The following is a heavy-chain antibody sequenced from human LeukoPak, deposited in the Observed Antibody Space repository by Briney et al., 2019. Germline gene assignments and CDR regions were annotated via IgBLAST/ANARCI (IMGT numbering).Heavy chain of an antibody. CDR1: GGSFSGYF. J-gene: IGHJ3*01. CDR3: ARGRGWFGELHPA. CDR2: INHSGST. V-gene: IGHV4-34*01. Sequence: SETLSLTCAVYGGSFSGYFWCWIRQPPGKGLGWIGEINHSGSTNYNPSLKSRVTISVDTSKNQFSLKLSSVTAADTAVYYCARGRGWFGELHPAWGQGTMVTVSS. D-gene: IGHD3-10*01.